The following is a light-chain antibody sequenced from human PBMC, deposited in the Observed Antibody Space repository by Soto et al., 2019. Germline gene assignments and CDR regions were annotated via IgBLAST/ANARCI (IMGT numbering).Light chain of an antibody. CDR3: QQYNSYSLT. J-gene: IGKJ4*01. Sequence: DIQMTQSPSTLSASVGDRVTITCRASQSISDWLAWYQQKPGKAPKLLIYDASGLESGVPSRFSGSGSGKEFTLTISSLQPDDFATYYCQQYNSYSLTFGGGTKVEIK. CDR2: DAS. V-gene: IGKV1-5*01. CDR1: QSISDW.